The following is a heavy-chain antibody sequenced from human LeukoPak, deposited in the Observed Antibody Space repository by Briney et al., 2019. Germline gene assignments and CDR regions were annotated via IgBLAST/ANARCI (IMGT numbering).Heavy chain of an antibody. J-gene: IGHJ4*02. CDR3: AVTALLGYCSSTSCYPIDY. V-gene: IGHV3-66*01. Sequence: GGSLRLSCAASGFTVSSNYMNWVRQAPGKGLEWVSMIYPNGNTFYTDSVKGRFTISRDNSKNTLDLQMNSLRAEDTAVYYCAVTALLGYCSSTSCYPIDYWGQGTLVTVSS. D-gene: IGHD2-2*01. CDR2: IYPNGNT. CDR1: GFTVSSNY.